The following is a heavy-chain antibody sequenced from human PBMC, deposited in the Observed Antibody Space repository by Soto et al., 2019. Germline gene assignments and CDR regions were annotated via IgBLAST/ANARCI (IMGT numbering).Heavy chain of an antibody. J-gene: IGHJ6*02. CDR1: GFTFSSYA. D-gene: IGHD5-18*01. CDR2: ISYDGSNK. CDR3: ARAAGIGYSYGYYYYYYCMDV. Sequence: GGSLRLSCAASGFTFSSYAMHWVRQAPGKGLEWVAVISYDGSNKYYADSVKGRFTISRDNSKNTLYLQMNSLRAEDTAVYYCARAAGIGYSYGYYYYYYCMDVWGQGTTVTVSS. V-gene: IGHV3-30*04.